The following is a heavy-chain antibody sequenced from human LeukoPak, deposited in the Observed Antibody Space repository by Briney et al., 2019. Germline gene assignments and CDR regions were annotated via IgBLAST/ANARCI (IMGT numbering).Heavy chain of an antibody. J-gene: IGHJ4*02. V-gene: IGHV4-34*01. CDR3: ARGSRYYGSGSYH. CDR2: INHSGST. D-gene: IGHD3-10*01. Sequence: PSETLSLTCAVYGGSFSGYYRSWIRQPPGKGLEWIGEINHSGSTNYNPSLKSRATISVDTSKNQFSLKLSSVTAADTAVYYCARGSRYYGSGSYHWGQGTLVTVSS. CDR1: GGSFSGYY.